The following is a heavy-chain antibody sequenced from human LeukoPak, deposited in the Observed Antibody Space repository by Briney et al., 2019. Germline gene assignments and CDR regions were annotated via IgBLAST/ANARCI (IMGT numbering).Heavy chain of an antibody. V-gene: IGHV1-18*01. CDR1: GYTFTSYG. Sequence: ASVKVSCTASGYTFTSYGISWVRQAPGQGLEWMGWISAYNGNTNYAQKLQGRVTMTTDTSTSTAYMELRSLRSDDTAVYYCARDQGGDYFLSSYYYYYMDVWGKGTTVTVSS. CDR3: ARDQGGDYFLSSYYYYYMDV. J-gene: IGHJ6*03. CDR2: ISAYNGNT. D-gene: IGHD4-17*01.